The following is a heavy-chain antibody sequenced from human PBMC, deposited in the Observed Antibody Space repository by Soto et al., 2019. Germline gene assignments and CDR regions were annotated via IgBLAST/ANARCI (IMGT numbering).Heavy chain of an antibody. CDR2: INPNSGGT. D-gene: IGHD3-22*01. Sequence: ASVKVSCKASGYTFTGYYMHWVRQAPGQGLEWMGWINPNSGGTNYARKFQGRVTMTRDTSISTAYMELSRLRSDDTAVYYCARDAMGYYYDSSGYTNWGQGTLVTVSS. CDR3: ARDAMGYYYDSSGYTN. CDR1: GYTFTGYY. V-gene: IGHV1-2*02. J-gene: IGHJ4*02.